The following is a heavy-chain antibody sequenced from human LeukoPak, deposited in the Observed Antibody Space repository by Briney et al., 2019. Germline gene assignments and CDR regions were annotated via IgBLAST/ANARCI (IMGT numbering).Heavy chain of an antibody. V-gene: IGHV1-18*01. J-gene: IGHJ4*02. Sequence: ASVKVSCKASGYTFSSYGISWVRQAPGQGLEWMGWISAYNGNTNYAPKLQGRVTMTTDTSTSTAYMELRSLRSDDTAVYYCARDPLAYCGGDWYHRFFDYGGQGTLVTVFS. CDR1: GYTFSSYG. D-gene: IGHD2-21*02. CDR3: ARDPLAYCGGDWYHRFFDY. CDR2: ISAYNGNT.